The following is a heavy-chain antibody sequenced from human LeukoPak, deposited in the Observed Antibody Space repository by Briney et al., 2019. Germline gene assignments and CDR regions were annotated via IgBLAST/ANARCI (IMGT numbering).Heavy chain of an antibody. CDR3: ARDRCSSTSCYVEGPSDSYNWFDP. V-gene: IGHV1-8*01. CDR2: MDPKTGKS. Sequence: ASVKVSCKASGYTFTTYDFNWVRQASGQGLEWMGWMDPKTGKSGYAQKFQGRVTMTRDTSTSTVYMELSSLRSEDTAVYYCARDRCSSTSCYVEGPSDSYNWFDPWGQGTLVTVSS. CDR1: GYTFTTYD. J-gene: IGHJ5*02. D-gene: IGHD2-2*01.